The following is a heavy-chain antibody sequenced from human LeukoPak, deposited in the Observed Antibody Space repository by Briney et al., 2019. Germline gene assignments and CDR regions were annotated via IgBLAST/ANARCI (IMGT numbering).Heavy chain of an antibody. V-gene: IGHV3-48*03. CDR1: GFTFSDYE. CDR3: ARGALHVFDY. Sequence: GGSLRLSCAASGFTFSDYEINWVRQAPGKGLEWVSRISTSGSTTYYADSVKGRFTISRDNAKNSLFLQMNTLTAEDAAVYYCARGALHVFDYWGQGTPVTVSS. D-gene: IGHD3-10*02. J-gene: IGHJ4*02. CDR2: ISTSGSTT.